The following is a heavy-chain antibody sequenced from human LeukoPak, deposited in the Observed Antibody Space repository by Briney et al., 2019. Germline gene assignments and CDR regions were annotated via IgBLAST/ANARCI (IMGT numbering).Heavy chain of an antibody. D-gene: IGHD3-22*01. Sequence: ASVKVPCKASGYIFTNYGLIWVRQAPGQGLEWMGWISAYNGDTKYGQKFQGRVTMTTDKTTTTAHMELRNVRSDDTAVYYCARSHSGSLRAPFDYWGQGTLVTVSS. CDR3: ARSHSGSLRAPFDY. CDR1: GYIFTNYG. CDR2: ISAYNGDT. V-gene: IGHV1-18*01. J-gene: IGHJ4*02.